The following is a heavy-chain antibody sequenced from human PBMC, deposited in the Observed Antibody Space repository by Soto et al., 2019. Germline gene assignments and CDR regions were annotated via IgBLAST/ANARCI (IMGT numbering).Heavy chain of an antibody. CDR3: ARLFCSSSTCDSWFDP. V-gene: IGHV1-2*02. Sequence: ASVKVSCKSSGYTFTGYYIHWVRQAPGQGLEWMGWINPNSSGTNYAQKFQGRVTMTRDTSISTAYMDLSRLRSDDTAVYYCARLFCSSSTCDSWFDPWGQGTLVTVSS. J-gene: IGHJ5*02. CDR1: GYTFTGYY. CDR2: INPNSSGT. D-gene: IGHD2-2*01.